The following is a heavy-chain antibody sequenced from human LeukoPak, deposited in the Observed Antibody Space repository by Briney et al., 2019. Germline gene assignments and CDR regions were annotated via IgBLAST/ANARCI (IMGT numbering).Heavy chain of an antibody. V-gene: IGHV4-34*01. CDR3: ARNGHSSYRLINNWFDP. J-gene: IGHJ5*02. Sequence: PSETLSLTCAVYGGSFSGYYWSWIRQPPGKGLEWIGEINHSGSTNYNPSLKSRVTISVDTSKNQFFLKLSSVTAADTAVYYCARNGHSSYRLINNWFDPWGQGTLVTVSS. D-gene: IGHD6-6*01. CDR1: GGSFSGYY. CDR2: INHSGST.